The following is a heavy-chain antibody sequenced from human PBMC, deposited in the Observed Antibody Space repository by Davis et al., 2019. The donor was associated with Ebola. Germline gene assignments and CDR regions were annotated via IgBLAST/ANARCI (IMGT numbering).Heavy chain of an antibody. Sequence: PGGSLRLSCAASGFTFSSYSMNWVRQAPGKGLEWVANIKQDGSEKYYVDSVKGRFTISRDNAKNSLYLQMNSLRAEDTAVYYCARDAVETISDYWGQGTLVTVSS. CDR1: GFTFSSYS. D-gene: IGHD3-3*01. V-gene: IGHV3-7*01. CDR2: IKQDGSEK. J-gene: IGHJ4*02. CDR3: ARDAVETISDY.